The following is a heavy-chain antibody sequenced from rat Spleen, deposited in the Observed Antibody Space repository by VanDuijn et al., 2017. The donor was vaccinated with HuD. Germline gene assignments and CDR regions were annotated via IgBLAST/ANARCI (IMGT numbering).Heavy chain of an antibody. CDR1: GFTFNNYW. CDR2: ISNAGGST. D-gene: IGHD3-6*01. J-gene: IGHJ2*01. CDR3: TRNWDY. V-gene: IGHV5-31*01. Sequence: EVHLVESGGGLVQPGGSLKLSCIASGFTFNNYWMTWIRQAPGKGLEWVASISNAGGSTYYPDSVKGRFTISRDIAENTLYLQMNSVRSEDTATYYCTRNWDYWGQGVMVTVSS.